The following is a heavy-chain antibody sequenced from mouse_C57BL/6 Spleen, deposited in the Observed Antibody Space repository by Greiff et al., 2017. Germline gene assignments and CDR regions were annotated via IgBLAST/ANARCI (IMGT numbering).Heavy chain of an antibody. J-gene: IGHJ4*01. CDR3: ARGRRQDAMDY. CDR1: GYSITSGYY. D-gene: IGHD3-2*01. V-gene: IGHV3-6*01. CDR2: ISYDGSN. Sequence: EVKLVESGPGLVKPSQSLSLTCSVTGYSITSGYYWNWIRQFPGNKLEWMGYISYDGSNNYNPSLKNRISITRDTSKNQFFLQLNSVTTEDTATYYCARGRRQDAMDYWGQGTSVTVSS.